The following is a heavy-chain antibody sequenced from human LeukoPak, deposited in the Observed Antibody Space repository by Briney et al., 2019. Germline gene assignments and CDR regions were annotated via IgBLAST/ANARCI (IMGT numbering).Heavy chain of an antibody. D-gene: IGHD2-2*03. CDR3: ARDGYLAPVIAFLDY. V-gene: IGHV3-74*01. Sequence: GGSLRLSCAASGFTFSSYWMHWVRQSPGKGLEWVGQLKGDGSRANYADSVRGRFTISRDNAKNTVYLQLNSLRAEDTAVYYCARDGYLAPVIAFLDYWGQGAPVTVSS. CDR1: GFTFSSYW. J-gene: IGHJ4*02. CDR2: LKGDGSRA.